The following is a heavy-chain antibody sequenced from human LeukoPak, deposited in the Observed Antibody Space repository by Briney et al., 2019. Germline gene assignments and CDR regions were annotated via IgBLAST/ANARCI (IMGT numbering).Heavy chain of an antibody. J-gene: IGHJ4*02. CDR3: ARSYSITMVRGVSGNDY. CDR1: GYTFTSYY. D-gene: IGHD3-10*01. CDR2: INPSGGST. Sequence: ASVTVSCKASGYTFTSYYMHWVRQAPGQGLEWMGIINPSGGSTTYAQKFQGRVTMTRDTSTSTVYMELSSLRSEDTAVYYCARSYSITMVRGVSGNDYWGQGTLVTVSS. V-gene: IGHV1-46*01.